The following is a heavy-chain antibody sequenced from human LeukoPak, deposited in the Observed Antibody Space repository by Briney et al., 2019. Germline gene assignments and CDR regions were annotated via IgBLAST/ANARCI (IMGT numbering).Heavy chain of an antibody. CDR1: GGSFSGYY. Sequence: SETLSLTCAVYGGSFSGYYWSWIRQPPGKGLEWIGEINHSGSTNYNPSLKSRVTISVDTSKNQFSLKLSSVTAADTAVYYCARGPFDGSGSYYKPRDFDYWGQGTLVTVSS. CDR3: ARGPFDGSGSYYKPRDFDY. D-gene: IGHD3-10*01. CDR2: INHSGST. V-gene: IGHV4-34*01. J-gene: IGHJ4*02.